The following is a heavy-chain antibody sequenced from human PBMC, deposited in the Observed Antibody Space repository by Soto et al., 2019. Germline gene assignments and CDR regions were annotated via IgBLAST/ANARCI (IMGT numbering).Heavy chain of an antibody. J-gene: IGHJ6*03. Sequence: SGGSLRLSCAASGFTFSSYGMHWVRQAPGKGLEWVAVISYDGSNKYYADSVKGRFTISRDNSKNTLYLQMNSLRAEDTAVYYCAKADWNYGLGFAQPYYYYYMDVWGKGTTVTGLL. CDR3: AKADWNYGLGFAQPYYYYYMDV. CDR1: GFTFSSYG. D-gene: IGHD1-7*01. V-gene: IGHV3-30*18. CDR2: ISYDGSNK.